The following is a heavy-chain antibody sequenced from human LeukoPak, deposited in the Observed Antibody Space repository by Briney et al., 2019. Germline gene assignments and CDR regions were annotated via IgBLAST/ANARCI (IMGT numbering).Heavy chain of an antibody. D-gene: IGHD3-22*01. CDR1: GFTFSCYA. V-gene: IGHV3-23*01. Sequence: GGSLRLSCAASGFTFSCYAMNWVRQAPGKGLEWVSAISGSGGSTYYADSVKGRFTISRDNSKNTLYLQMNSLRVEDTAVYYCAKDGVYDSSGYYFDYWGQGTLVTVSS. CDR3: AKDGVYDSSGYYFDY. CDR2: ISGSGGST. J-gene: IGHJ4*02.